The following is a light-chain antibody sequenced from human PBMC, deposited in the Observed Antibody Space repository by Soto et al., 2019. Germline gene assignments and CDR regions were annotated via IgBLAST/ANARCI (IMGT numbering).Light chain of an antibody. V-gene: IGKV3D-7*01. CDR3: QQDYNLSWT. CDR2: GAS. CDR1: QSVSSSY. Sequence: EIVMTQSPATLSLSPGERATLSCRASQSVSSSYLSWYQQKPGQAPRLLIYGASTRATGIPARFSGSGSGTDLTLTISSLQPEDFAVYYCQQDYNLSWTFGQGTKVEIK. J-gene: IGKJ1*01.